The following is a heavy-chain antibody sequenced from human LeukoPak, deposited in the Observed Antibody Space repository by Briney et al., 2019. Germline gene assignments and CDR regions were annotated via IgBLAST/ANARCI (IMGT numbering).Heavy chain of an antibody. D-gene: IGHD3-16*01. CDR2: MFYTGST. CDR3: ARDSGGWFDP. V-gene: IGHV4-39*07. J-gene: IGHJ5*02. Sequence: PSETLSLTCTVSGDSISSSSYYWGWIRQTPGKGLEWIGSMFYTGSTHYNPSLKSRVTISVDTSKSHFSLKLTSVTAADTAFYYCARDSGGWFDPWGQGTLVTVSS. CDR1: GDSISSSSYY.